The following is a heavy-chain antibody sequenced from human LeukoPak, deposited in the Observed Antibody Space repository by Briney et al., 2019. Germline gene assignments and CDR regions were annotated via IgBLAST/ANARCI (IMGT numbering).Heavy chain of an antibody. CDR2: IRSKGYGGTT. CDR1: GFTFGDHA. Sequence: GGSPRLSCITSGFTFGDHAMSWVRQAPGKGLDWVGFIRSKGYGGTTEYAASVKGRFTISRDDSKSIAYLQMNSLKSEDTAVYYCTRGPTGRWLYYGMDVWGQGTTVIVSS. CDR3: TRGPTGRWLYYGMDV. J-gene: IGHJ6*02. V-gene: IGHV3-49*04. D-gene: IGHD5-24*01.